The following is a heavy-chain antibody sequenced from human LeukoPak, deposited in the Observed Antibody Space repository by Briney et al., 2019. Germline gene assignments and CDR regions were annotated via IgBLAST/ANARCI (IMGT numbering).Heavy chain of an antibody. V-gene: IGHV1-18*01. CDR1: GYTFTSYG. CDR3: ARDLRNYDSTPSWFDP. Sequence: ASVKVSCKDSGYTFTSYGISWVRQAPGQGLEWMGWISAYNGNTNYAQKLQGRVTMTTDTSTSTAYMELRGLRSDDTAVYYCARDLRNYDSTPSWFDPWGQGTLVTVSS. CDR2: ISAYNGNT. J-gene: IGHJ5*02. D-gene: IGHD3-22*01.